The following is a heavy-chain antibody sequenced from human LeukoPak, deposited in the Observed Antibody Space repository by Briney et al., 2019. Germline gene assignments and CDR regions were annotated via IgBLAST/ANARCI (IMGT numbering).Heavy chain of an antibody. CDR3: ARVGVTTLYFQH. V-gene: IGHV4-31*03. J-gene: IGHJ1*01. CDR1: GGSISSGGYY. CDR2: IYYSGST. D-gene: IGHD4-17*01. Sequence: SETLSLTCTVSGGSISSGGYYWSWIRQHPGKGLEWIGYIYYSGSTYYNPSLKSRVTISVDTSKNQFSLKLSSVTAADTAVYYCARVGVTTLYFQHWGQGTLVTVSS.